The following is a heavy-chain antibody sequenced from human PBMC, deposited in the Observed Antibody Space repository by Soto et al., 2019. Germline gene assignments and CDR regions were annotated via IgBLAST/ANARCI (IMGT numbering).Heavy chain of an antibody. CDR2: IIPIFGTA. J-gene: IGHJ4*02. CDR3: ARDLRDGYKQYYFDY. V-gene: IGHV1-69*13. D-gene: IGHD5-12*01. Sequence: GASVKVSCKASGGTFSSYAISWVRQAPGQGLEWMGGIIPIFGTANYAQKIQGRVTITADESTSTAYMELSSLRSEDTAVYYCARDLRDGYKQYYFDYWGQGTLVTVSS. CDR1: GGTFSSYA.